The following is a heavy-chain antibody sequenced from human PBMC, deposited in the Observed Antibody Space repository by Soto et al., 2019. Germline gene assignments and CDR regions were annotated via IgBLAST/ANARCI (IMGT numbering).Heavy chain of an antibody. D-gene: IGHD4-17*01. CDR1: GGTFSSHT. Sequence: QDQLVQSGAEVKKPGSLVKVSCKASGGTFSSHTFSWVRQAPGQGLEWMGRIIPALGTATYAQKFQGRVTITADESATTVYMELNSLRSEDTAVYYCARPDFGDYWYFDLWGRGTLVTVSS. V-gene: IGHV1-69*08. CDR2: IIPALGTA. J-gene: IGHJ2*01. CDR3: ARPDFGDYWYFDL.